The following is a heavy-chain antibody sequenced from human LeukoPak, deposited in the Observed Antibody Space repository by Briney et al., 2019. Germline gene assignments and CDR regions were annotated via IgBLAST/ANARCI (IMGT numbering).Heavy chain of an antibody. CDR1: GGSISSYY. CDR3: AREGSVARPFDY. J-gene: IGHJ4*02. D-gene: IGHD6-6*01. V-gene: IGHV4-59*01. CDR2: IYYSGST. Sequence: SETLSLTCTVSGGSISSYYWSWIRQPPGKGLEWIGHIYYSGSTNYNPSLKSRVTISVDTSKNQFSLKLSSVTAADTAVYYCAREGSVARPFDYWGQGTLVTVSS.